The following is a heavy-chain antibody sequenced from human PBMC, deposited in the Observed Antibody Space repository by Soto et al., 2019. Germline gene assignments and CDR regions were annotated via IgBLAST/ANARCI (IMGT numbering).Heavy chain of an antibody. D-gene: IGHD6-19*01. V-gene: IGHV1-69*01. CDR2: IIPIFGTA. J-gene: IGHJ6*02. CDR1: GVTFSKFI. Sequence: QVQLEQSGGEVKKPGSSVKVSCKASGVTFSKFIMTWVRQAPGLGLEWVGGIIPIFGTANYAQKFQGRDTITADESTSSSYLEVSNLRSEDTAVYYCPKVTYSSPMGYYFGMDVWGQGTAVTVSS. CDR3: PKVTYSSPMGYYFGMDV.